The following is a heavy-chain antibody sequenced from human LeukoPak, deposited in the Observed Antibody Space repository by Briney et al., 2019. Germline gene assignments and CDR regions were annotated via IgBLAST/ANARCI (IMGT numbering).Heavy chain of an antibody. CDR1: GYTFTSYG. V-gene: IGHV1-18*01. J-gene: IGHJ6*03. CDR2: ISAYNGNT. D-gene: IGHD6-6*01. CDR3: ASAPGAARSYYYYYMDV. Sequence: GASVKVSCKASGYTFTSYGISWVRQAPGQGLEWMGWISAYNGNTNYAQKLQGRVTMTTDTSTSTAYMELRSLRSDDPAVYYCASAPGAARSYYYYYMDVWGKGTTVTVSS.